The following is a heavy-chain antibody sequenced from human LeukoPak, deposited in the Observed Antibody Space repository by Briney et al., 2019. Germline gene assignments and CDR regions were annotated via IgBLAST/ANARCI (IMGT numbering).Heavy chain of an antibody. D-gene: IGHD3-9*01. Sequence: SETLSLTCAVYGGSFSGYYWNWIRQPAGKGLEWLGRVDSSWNTNYNPSLKSRLTMSVDTSKNQFSLKVTSVTAADTAVYYCARVCGSATGYRLCGFDIWGQGTVVTVSS. J-gene: IGHJ3*02. CDR2: VDSSWNT. CDR1: GGSFSGYY. CDR3: ARVCGSATGYRLCGFDI. V-gene: IGHV4-59*10.